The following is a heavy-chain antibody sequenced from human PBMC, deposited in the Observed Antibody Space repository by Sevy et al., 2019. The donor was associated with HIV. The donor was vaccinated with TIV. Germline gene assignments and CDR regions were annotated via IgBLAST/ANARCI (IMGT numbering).Heavy chain of an antibody. Sequence: GGSLRLSCAASGFTFSSYGMHWVRQAPGKGLEWVAAISYDGSNKYYADSVKGRFTISRDNSKNTLYLQMNSLRAEDTAVYYCAKTVEMATISLFDYWGQGTLVTVSS. D-gene: IGHD5-12*01. J-gene: IGHJ4*02. CDR3: AKTVEMATISLFDY. CDR1: GFTFSSYG. CDR2: ISYDGSNK. V-gene: IGHV3-30*18.